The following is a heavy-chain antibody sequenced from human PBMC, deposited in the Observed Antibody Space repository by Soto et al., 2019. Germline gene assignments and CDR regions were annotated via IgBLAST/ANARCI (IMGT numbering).Heavy chain of an antibody. Sequence: QVQLVQSGAEVKKPGSSVKVSCKASGGTFGSQGIAWVRQAPGQGLEWMGGFIAMLGTPTYAKKVQGRATISADESLTSSYWALRSLRSEDTGVYFCARGAMANFDYWGQGTVVTVSS. D-gene: IGHD5-18*01. CDR2: FIAMLGTP. V-gene: IGHV1-69*01. J-gene: IGHJ4*02. CDR3: ARGAMANFDY. CDR1: GGTFGSQG.